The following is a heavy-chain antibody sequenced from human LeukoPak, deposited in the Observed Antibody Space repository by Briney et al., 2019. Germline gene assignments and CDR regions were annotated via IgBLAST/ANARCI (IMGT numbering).Heavy chain of an antibody. CDR2: IYSGGST. V-gene: IGHV3-53*04. CDR3: ARSDCSGGSCYSSF. CDR1: RFTVSSNY. J-gene: IGHJ4*02. Sequence: GGSLRLSCAASRFTVSSNYMSWVRQAPGKGLEWVSVIYSGGSTYYADSVKGRFTISRHNSKNTLYLQMNSLRAEDTAVYYCARSDCSGGSCYSSFWGQGTLVTVSS. D-gene: IGHD2-15*01.